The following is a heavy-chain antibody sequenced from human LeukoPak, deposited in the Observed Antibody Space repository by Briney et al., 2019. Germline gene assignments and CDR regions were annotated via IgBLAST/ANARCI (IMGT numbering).Heavy chain of an antibody. D-gene: IGHD3-10*01. Sequence: GGSLRLSCAASGFTFSSYAMHWVRQAPGKGLEWVAVISYDGSNKYYADSVKGRFTISRDNSKNTLYLQMNSLRAEDTAVYYCAVMVRGYYFDYWGQGTLVTVSS. J-gene: IGHJ4*02. CDR1: GFTFSSYA. V-gene: IGHV3-30-3*01. CDR2: ISYDGSNK. CDR3: AVMVRGYYFDY.